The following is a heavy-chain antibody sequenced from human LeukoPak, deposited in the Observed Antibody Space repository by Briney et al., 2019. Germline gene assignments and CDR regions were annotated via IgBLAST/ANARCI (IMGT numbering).Heavy chain of an antibody. CDR2: ISGSGGST. J-gene: IGHJ4*02. V-gene: IGHV3-23*01. D-gene: IGHD4-17*01. CDR1: GLTFSSYA. Sequence: GGSLRLSCAASGLTFSSYAMSWVRQAPGKGLEWVSAISGSGGSTYYADSVKGRFTISRDNSKNTLYLQMNSLRAEDTAVYYCAFNGDYVLFDYWGQGTLVTVSS. CDR3: AFNGDYVLFDY.